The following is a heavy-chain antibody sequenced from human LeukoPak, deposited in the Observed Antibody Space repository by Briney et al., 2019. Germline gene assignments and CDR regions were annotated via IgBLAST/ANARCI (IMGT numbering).Heavy chain of an antibody. CDR1: GFTFSSFE. J-gene: IGHJ6*02. V-gene: IGHV3-48*03. D-gene: IGHD4-11*01. CDR2: ISSSGSTI. CDR3: ARDYTNYGNYYSGMDV. Sequence: GGSLRLSCVASGFTFSSFEMNWVRQAPGKGLECVSYISSSGSTIYYADSVRGRFTISRDNAKNSLYLQMNSLRAEDTAVYYCARDYTNYGNYYSGMDVWGQGTTVTVSS.